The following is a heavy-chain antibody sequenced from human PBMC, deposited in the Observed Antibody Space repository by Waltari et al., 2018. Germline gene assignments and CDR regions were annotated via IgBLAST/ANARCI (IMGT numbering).Heavy chain of an antibody. Sequence: QVQLVQSGAEVKKPGASVKVSCKVSGYTLTELSMHWVRQAPGKGLEWMGGFGPEECETIYAQKFQGRVTMTEDTSTDTAYMELSSLRSEDTAVYYCATDSPYSSSSRGVGYWGQGTLVTVSS. J-gene: IGHJ4*02. D-gene: IGHD6-6*01. CDR1: GYTLTELS. V-gene: IGHV1-24*01. CDR2: FGPEECET. CDR3: ATDSPYSSSSRGVGY.